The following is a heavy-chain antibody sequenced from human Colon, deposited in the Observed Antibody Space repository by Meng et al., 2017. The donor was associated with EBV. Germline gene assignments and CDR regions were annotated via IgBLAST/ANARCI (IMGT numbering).Heavy chain of an antibody. CDR3: ARNYYFDD. V-gene: IGHV4-30-4*01. Sequence: QVLGPGLGKPPQTLSLTCIVAGGSTNSGDYYCSWLRHPPGNGLEWIWSIYYNGTTYYNPSLKSRVTISMDTSKNQFSLRLSSVTTADTAVYYCARNYYFDDWGQGTLVTVSS. J-gene: IGHJ4*02. CDR2: IYYNGTT. CDR1: GGSTNSGDYY.